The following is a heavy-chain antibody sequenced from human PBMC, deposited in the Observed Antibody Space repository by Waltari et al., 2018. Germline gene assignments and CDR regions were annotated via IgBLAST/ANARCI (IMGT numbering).Heavy chain of an antibody. CDR2: INSEGTST. Sequence: EVQLVESGGGVVQPGGSLRLSCAASGFTFSSYWMHWVRQAPGKGLVWVARINSEGTSTSDAESVKGRFTISRDHAKNTLYLQMNSLRAEDTAVYYCARDLSITLFGVVIHSADYWGQGTLVTVSS. V-gene: IGHV3-74*01. CDR3: ARDLSITLFGVVIHSADY. CDR1: GFTFSSYW. D-gene: IGHD3-3*01. J-gene: IGHJ4*02.